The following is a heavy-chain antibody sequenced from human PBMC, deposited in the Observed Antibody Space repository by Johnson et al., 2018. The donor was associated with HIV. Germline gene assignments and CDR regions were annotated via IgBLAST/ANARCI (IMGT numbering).Heavy chain of an antibody. J-gene: IGHJ3*02. CDR3: ARGTVCGGDCYSRAFDI. D-gene: IGHD2-21*02. CDR2: ISGSGSAR. Sequence: QVQLVESGGGVVRPGGSLRLSCPDSRLIFSDYFMSWIRQAPGKGLEWVASISGSGSARYSAKSVKGRFTISRDNSKNTLYLQMGSLRAEDMAVYYCARGTVCGGDCYSRAFDIWGQGTMVTVSS. CDR1: RLIFSDYF. V-gene: IGHV3-11*04.